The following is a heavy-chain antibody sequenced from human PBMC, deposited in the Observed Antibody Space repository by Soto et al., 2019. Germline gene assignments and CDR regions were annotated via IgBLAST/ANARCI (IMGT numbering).Heavy chain of an antibody. D-gene: IGHD3-3*01. Sequence: QVQLQESGPGLVKPSETLSLTCSVSGGSIRSRSHYWGWIRQSPGKHLEWIGSSFYRGSTHYNPSLKTRVTISVDTSKNQVSLNLYSVTAADTAVYYCATADGFGVVTPFFEYWGQGILVTVSS. CDR2: SFYRGST. CDR1: GGSIRSRSHY. J-gene: IGHJ4*02. CDR3: ATADGFGVVTPFFEY. V-gene: IGHV4-39*01.